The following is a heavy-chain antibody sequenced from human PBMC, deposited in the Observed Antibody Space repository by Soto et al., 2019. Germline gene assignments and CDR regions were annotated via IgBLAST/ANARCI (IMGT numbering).Heavy chain of an antibody. CDR2: ISGSGGSI. J-gene: IGHJ6*02. CDR3: AKGGGDSLRYGMDV. D-gene: IGHD2-21*02. Sequence: EVQLLDSGGGLVQPGGALRLSCSASGFIFSSCAMNWVRQAPGEGLEWVSAISGSGGSIYYADSVKGRFTISRDNSKTTLYLEMDSLRAEDTAVYYCAKGGGDSLRYGMDVWGQGTTVTVSS. CDR1: GFIFSSCA. V-gene: IGHV3-23*01.